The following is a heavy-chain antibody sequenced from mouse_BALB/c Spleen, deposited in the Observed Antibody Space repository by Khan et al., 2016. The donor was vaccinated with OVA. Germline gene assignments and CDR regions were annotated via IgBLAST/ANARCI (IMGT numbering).Heavy chain of an antibody. V-gene: IGHV5-6-3*01. Sequence: EVQLVESGGGLVQPGGSLKLSCAVSGFTFSSYGMSWVRQTPDKRLELVATINSNGGSTYYPDSVKGRFTISRDNAKNTLYLQMSSLKSDDRAMDYCARMARTINWGQGTTVTVSS. CDR3: ARMARTIN. J-gene: IGHJ2*01. CDR2: INSNGGST. CDR1: GFTFSSYG.